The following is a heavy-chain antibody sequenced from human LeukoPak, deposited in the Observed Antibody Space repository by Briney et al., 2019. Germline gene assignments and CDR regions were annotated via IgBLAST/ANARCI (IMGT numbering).Heavy chain of an antibody. V-gene: IGHV3-23*01. CDR1: GFTFSSYA. D-gene: IGHD3-3*01. Sequence: PGGSLRLSCAASGFTFSSYAMMWVRQAPGKGLDWVSTISVSGGSPNYADSVKGRFTISRDNSKSTLFLQMNSLRAEDTALYYCAKGLREYDFWSGYATWGQGTLVTVSS. CDR3: AKGLREYDFWSGYAT. CDR2: ISVSGGSP. J-gene: IGHJ5*02.